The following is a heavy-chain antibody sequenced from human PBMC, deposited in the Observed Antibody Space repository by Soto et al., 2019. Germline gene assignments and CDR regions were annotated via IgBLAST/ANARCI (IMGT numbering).Heavy chain of an antibody. CDR3: ARAYCGDFSFDY. Sequence: SEPLPHRWSVVDGSSRDYDCSRIRQHPGKGLDWIGYIYYSGRTNYNPSLKSRVTISVDTSKNQFSLKLSSVTAADTAVYYCARAYCGDFSFDYWGQGILVTVPS. V-gene: IGHV4-59*01. CDR1: DGSSRDYD. CDR2: IYYSGRT. D-gene: IGHD4-17*01. J-gene: IGHJ4*02.